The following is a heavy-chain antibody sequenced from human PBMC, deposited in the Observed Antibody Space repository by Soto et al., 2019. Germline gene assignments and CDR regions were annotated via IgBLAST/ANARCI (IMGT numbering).Heavy chain of an antibody. V-gene: IGHV3-23*01. Sequence: GGSLRLSCAASGFTFSSYAMSWVRQAPGKGLEWVSAISGSGGSTYYADSVKGRFTISRDNSKNTLYLQMNSLRAEDTAVYYCAKDSSVVGPVAGPEKYYFDYWGQGTLVTVSS. CDR2: ISGSGGST. CDR1: GFTFSSYA. J-gene: IGHJ4*02. D-gene: IGHD6-19*01. CDR3: AKDSSVVGPVAGPEKYYFDY.